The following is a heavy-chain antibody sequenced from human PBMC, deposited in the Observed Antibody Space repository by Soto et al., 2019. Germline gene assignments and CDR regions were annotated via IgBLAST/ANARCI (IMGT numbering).Heavy chain of an antibody. CDR1: GFSLRDYAVG. V-gene: IGHV2-5*01. CDR2: IYWNDNE. Sequence: QITLKESGPTLVKPTQTLTLTCTFSGFSLRDYAVGVGWIRQPPGKALEWLSFIYWNDNEYYSPSLRSRLTISKDTSKTQVVLTMTNMDPVDAATYCCAHGSGWLFDYWGQGTVVTVSS. D-gene: IGHD6-19*01. CDR3: AHGSGWLFDY. J-gene: IGHJ4*02.